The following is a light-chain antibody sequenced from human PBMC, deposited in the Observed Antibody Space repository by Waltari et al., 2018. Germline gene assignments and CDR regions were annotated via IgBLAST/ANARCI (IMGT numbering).Light chain of an antibody. CDR2: SAS. Sequence: EIQMPQSPSSLSASPGKRVPIPARPGQSISNYLNWYQQKPGKAPKVLIYSASALQSGVPSRFSGSGSGTDFTLTISSLQPEDFATYYCQQSYSVPPYTFGQGTKLEIK. CDR1: QSISNY. J-gene: IGKJ2*01. V-gene: IGKV1-39*01. CDR3: QQSYSVPPYT.